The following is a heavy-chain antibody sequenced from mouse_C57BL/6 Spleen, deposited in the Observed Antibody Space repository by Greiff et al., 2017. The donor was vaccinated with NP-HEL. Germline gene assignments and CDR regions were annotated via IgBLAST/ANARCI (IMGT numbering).Heavy chain of an antibody. J-gene: IGHJ4*01. CDR2: IDPANGNT. V-gene: IGHV14-3*01. D-gene: IGHD1-1*01. CDR3: ARCTTVVATGAMDY. CDR1: GFNIKNTY. Sequence: EVMLVESVAELVRPGASVKLSCTASGFNIKNTYMHWVKQRPEQGLEWIGRIDPANGNTKYAPKFQGKATITADTSSNTAYLQLSSLTSEDTAIYYCARCTTVVATGAMDYWGQGTSVTVSS.